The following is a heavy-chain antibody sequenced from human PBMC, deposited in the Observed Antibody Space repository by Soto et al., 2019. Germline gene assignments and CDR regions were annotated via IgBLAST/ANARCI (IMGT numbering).Heavy chain of an antibody. CDR1: GGSISSSNW. CDR3: ARAPFIVGATSYFDY. V-gene: IGHV4-4*02. Sequence: QVQLQESGPGLVKPSGTLSLTCAVSGGSISSSNWWSWVRQTPGKGLEWMGEIYHSGSTNYNPSLKSRVTISVDKSKNLFYLKLSSVTAADTAVYYCARAPFIVGATSYFDYWGQGTLVTVSS. D-gene: IGHD1-26*01. J-gene: IGHJ4*02. CDR2: IYHSGST.